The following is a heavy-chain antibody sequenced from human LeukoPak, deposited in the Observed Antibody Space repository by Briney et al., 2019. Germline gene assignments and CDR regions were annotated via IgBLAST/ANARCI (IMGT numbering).Heavy chain of an antibody. CDR1: GFSFSSYS. CDR2: ISPSSSYI. D-gene: IGHD6-19*01. Sequence: GGSLRLSCEASGFSFSSYSMNWVRQAPGKGLEWVSSISPSSSYIYYADSVKGRFTISRDNAKNSLFLQVNSLRAEDTAVYYCARVVYSSGWAHIDYWGQGTLVTVSS. V-gene: IGHV3-21*04. J-gene: IGHJ4*02. CDR3: ARVVYSSGWAHIDY.